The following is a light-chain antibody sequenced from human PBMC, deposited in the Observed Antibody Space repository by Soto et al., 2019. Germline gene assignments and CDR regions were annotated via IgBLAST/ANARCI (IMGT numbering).Light chain of an antibody. CDR3: SSYTDSSNYV. CDR2: EVT. V-gene: IGLV2-14*02. CDR1: SSDVGSYNL. J-gene: IGLJ1*01. Sequence: QSVLTQPASVSGSPGQSITISCTGTSSDVGSYNLVSWYQQHPGKAPKLMIYEVTNRPSGVSNRFSGSRSGNTASLTISGLQAEDEADYYCSSYTDSSNYVFGTGTKLTVL.